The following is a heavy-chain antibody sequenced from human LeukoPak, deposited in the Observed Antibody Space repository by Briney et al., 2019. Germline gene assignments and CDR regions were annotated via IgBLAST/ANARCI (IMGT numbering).Heavy chain of an antibody. D-gene: IGHD3-10*01. CDR3: ARDRGDTYYYYMDV. CDR1: GFSFSSYG. J-gene: IGHJ6*03. Sequence: GGSLRLSCAASGFSFSSYGIHWVRQAPGKGLEWVAFIRYDGSKKYYADSVKGRFTISRDNAKNSLYLQMNSLRAEDTAVYYCARDRGDTYYYYMDVWGKGTTVIISS. V-gene: IGHV3-30*02. CDR2: IRYDGSKK.